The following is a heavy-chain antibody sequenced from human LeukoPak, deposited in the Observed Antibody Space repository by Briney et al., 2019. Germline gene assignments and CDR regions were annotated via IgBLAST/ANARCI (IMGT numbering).Heavy chain of an antibody. CDR3: ARHVRAGYYFDY. D-gene: IGHD2-2*01. CDR1: GGSISSSSYY. CDR2: IYYSGST. Sequence: SETLSLTCTVSGGSISSSSYYWGWIRQPPGKGLEWIGSIYYSGSTYYNPSLKSRVTISVDTSKNQFSLKLSSVTAADTAVYYCARHVRAGYYFDYWGQGTLVTVSS. J-gene: IGHJ4*02. V-gene: IGHV4-39*01.